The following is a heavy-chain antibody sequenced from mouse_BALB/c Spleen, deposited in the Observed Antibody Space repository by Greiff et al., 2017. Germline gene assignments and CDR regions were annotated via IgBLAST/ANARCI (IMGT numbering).Heavy chain of an antibody. J-gene: IGHJ4*01. CDR3: ARYSNWRYAMDY. D-gene: IGHD4-1*01. CDR2: INPNNGGT. V-gene: IGHV1-18*01. CDR1: GYTFTDYN. Sequence: VQLKESGPELVKPGASVKIPCKASGYTFTDYNMDWVKQSHGKSLEWIGDINPNNGGTIYNQKFKGKATLTVDKSSSTAYMELRSLTSEDTAVYYCARYSNWRYAMDYWGQGTSVTVSS.